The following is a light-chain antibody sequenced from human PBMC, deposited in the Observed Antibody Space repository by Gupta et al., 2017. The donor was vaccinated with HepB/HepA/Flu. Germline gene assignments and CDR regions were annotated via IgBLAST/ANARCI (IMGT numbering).Light chain of an antibody. CDR2: SNN. J-gene: IGLJ2*01. V-gene: IGLV1-44*01. CDR1: SSNIGSNT. CDR3: AAWDDSLNGPV. Sequence: QSVLTQPPSASGPPGQRVTISCSGSSSNIGSNTVNWYQQLPGTAPKLLIYSNNQRPSGVPDRFSGSKSGTSASLAISGLQSEDEAEYYCAAWDDSLNGPVFGGGTKLTV.